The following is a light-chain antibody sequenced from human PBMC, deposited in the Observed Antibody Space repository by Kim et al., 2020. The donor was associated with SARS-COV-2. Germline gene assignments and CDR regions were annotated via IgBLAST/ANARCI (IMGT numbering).Light chain of an antibody. Sequence: DIQITQSPSSLSASVGDRVTITCRTTQSISSHLNWYQQKTGRAPKLLISAASTLQGGVPSRFSGSGSETDFTLTISSLQPEDFATYFCQQSYINTFTLGPGTKVDIK. CDR3: QQSYINTFT. V-gene: IGKV1-39*01. J-gene: IGKJ3*01. CDR2: AAS. CDR1: QSISSH.